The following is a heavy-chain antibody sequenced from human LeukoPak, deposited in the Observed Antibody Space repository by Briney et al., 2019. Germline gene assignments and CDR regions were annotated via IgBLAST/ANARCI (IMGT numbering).Heavy chain of an antibody. J-gene: IGHJ3*02. D-gene: IGHD3-10*01. CDR1: GYTFTSYY. CDR3: ARSLTVVRAFDI. CDR2: INPSGGST. Sequence: ASVKVSCKASGYTFTSYYMHWVRQAPGQGLEWMGIINPSGGSTSYAQKFQGRVTMTRDMSASTVYMELSSLRSEDTAVYYCARSLTVVRAFDIWGQGTMVTVSS. V-gene: IGHV1-46*01.